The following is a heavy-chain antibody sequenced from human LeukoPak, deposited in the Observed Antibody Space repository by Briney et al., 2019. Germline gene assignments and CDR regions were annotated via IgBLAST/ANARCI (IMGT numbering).Heavy chain of an antibody. CDR3: ATADGSGSYDY. CDR2: IIPILGIA. Sequence: ASVKVSCKASGGTFSSYAISWVRQAPGQGLEWMGRIIPILGIANYAQKFQGRVTMTEDTSTDTAYMELSSLRSEDTAVYYCATADGSGSYDYWGQGTLVTVSS. D-gene: IGHD3-10*01. J-gene: IGHJ4*02. V-gene: IGHV1-69*04. CDR1: GGTFSSYA.